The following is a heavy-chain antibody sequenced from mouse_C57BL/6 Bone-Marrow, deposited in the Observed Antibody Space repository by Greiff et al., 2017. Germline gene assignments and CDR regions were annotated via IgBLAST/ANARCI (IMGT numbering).Heavy chain of an antibody. CDR3: AGGTAQATDWFAY. CDR2: IDPSDSYT. CDR1: GYTFTSYW. V-gene: IGHV1-59*01. J-gene: IGHJ3*01. Sequence: VQLQQPGAELVRPGTSVKLSCKASGYTFTSYWMHWVKPRPGQGLEWIGVIDPSDSYTNYNHKFNGKATLTVDTSSSTAYMQLSSLTSEDSAFYYCAGGTAQATDWFAYWGQGTLVTVSA. D-gene: IGHD3-2*02.